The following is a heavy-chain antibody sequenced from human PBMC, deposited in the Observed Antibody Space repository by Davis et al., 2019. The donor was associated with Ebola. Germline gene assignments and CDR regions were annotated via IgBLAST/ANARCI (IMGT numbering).Heavy chain of an antibody. CDR3: ARGDYDSDGMDV. D-gene: IGHD3-22*01. J-gene: IGHJ6*02. Sequence: GESLKISCAASGFTFSSYGMHWVRQAPGKGLEWVAVISYDGSNKYYADSVKGRFTISRDNSKNTLYLQMNSLRAEDTAVYYCARGDYDSDGMDVWGQGTTVTVSS. CDR1: GFTFSSYG. CDR2: ISYDGSNK. V-gene: IGHV3-30*03.